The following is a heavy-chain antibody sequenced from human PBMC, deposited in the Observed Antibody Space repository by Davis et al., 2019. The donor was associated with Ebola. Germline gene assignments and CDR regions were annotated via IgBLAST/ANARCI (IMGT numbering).Heavy chain of an antibody. J-gene: IGHJ6*02. CDR2: IYSGGST. Sequence: GESLKISCAASGFTVSSNYMSWVRQAPGKGLEWVSVIYSGGSTYYADSVKGRFTISRDNSKNTLYLQMNSLSAEDTAVYYCAREKNSGGFFYGMDVWGQGTTVTVSS. V-gene: IGHV3-66*02. CDR3: AREKNSGGFFYGMDV. D-gene: IGHD2-15*01. CDR1: GFTVSSNY.